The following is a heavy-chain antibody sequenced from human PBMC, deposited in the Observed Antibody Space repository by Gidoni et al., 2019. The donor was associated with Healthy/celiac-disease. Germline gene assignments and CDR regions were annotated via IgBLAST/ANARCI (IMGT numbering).Heavy chain of an antibody. J-gene: IGHJ4*02. D-gene: IGHD3-16*02. CDR3: ARARYDYVWGSYRYSFYFDY. Sequence: QVQLQQWGAGLLKPSETLSLTCAVYGGSFSGYYWSWLRQPPGKGLEWIGEINHSGSTNYNPSLKSRVTISVDTSKNQFSLKLSSVTAADTAVYYCARARYDYVWGSYRYSFYFDYWGQGTLVTVSS. CDR1: GGSFSGYY. V-gene: IGHV4-34*01. CDR2: INHSGST.